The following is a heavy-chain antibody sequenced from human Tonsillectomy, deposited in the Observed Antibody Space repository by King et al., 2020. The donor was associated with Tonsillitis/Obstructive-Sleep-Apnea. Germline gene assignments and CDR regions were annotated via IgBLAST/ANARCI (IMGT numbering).Heavy chain of an antibody. CDR2: IYYSGST. J-gene: IGHJ5*02. D-gene: IGHD5-18*01. CDR3: ARVGYSYGPNWFDP. Sequence: QLQESGPGLVKPSETLSLTCTVSGGSISSYSWSWIRQPPGKGLECIGYIYYSGSTNYNPSLKSRVTISVDTSKNQFSLKLSSVTAADTAVYYCARVGYSYGPNWFDPWGQGTLVTVSS. CDR1: GGSISSYS. V-gene: IGHV4-59*01.